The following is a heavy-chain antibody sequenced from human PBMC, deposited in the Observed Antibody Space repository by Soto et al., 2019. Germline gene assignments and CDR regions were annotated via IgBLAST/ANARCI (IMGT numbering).Heavy chain of an antibody. CDR1: GFTFSGSA. CDR2: IRSKANSYAT. CDR3: TILSQLLRQRSIGY. Sequence: QPGGPLRLSGAASGFTFSGSAMHWLRQASGKGLEWVGRIRSKANSYATAYAASVKGRFTISRDDSKNTAYLQMNSLKTEDTAVYYCTILSQLLRQRSIGYWGQETLVTVSS. D-gene: IGHD2-2*01. V-gene: IGHV3-73*01. J-gene: IGHJ4*02.